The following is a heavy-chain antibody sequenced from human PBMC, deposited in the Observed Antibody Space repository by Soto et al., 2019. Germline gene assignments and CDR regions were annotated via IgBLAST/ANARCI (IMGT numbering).Heavy chain of an antibody. J-gene: IGHJ6*03. CDR2: IYYSGST. Sequence: QLQLQESGPGLVKPSETLSLTCSVSGGSISSSNYYWVWIRQPPGKGLEWIGSIYYSGSTYYNPSLKSRVTISVDTSKNQFSLKLSSVTAADTAVYYCARPSKRGDCRSTSCYGEPHYYSYMDVWGKGTTVTVSS. CDR3: ARPSKRGDCRSTSCYGEPHYYSYMDV. V-gene: IGHV4-39*01. D-gene: IGHD2-2*01. CDR1: GGSISSSNYY.